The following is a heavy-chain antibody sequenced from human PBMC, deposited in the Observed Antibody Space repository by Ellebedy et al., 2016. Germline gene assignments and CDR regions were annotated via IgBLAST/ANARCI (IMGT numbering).Heavy chain of an antibody. CDR2: FSYSGST. CDR1: GGSISTRTYF. CDR3: PTKIAVAGGIEH. J-gene: IGHJ5*02. V-gene: IGHV4-39*01. D-gene: IGHD6-19*01. Sequence: SETLSLTCTVSGGSISTRTYFWGWIRQPPGKGLEWIGSFSYSGSTDYAPSLKSRVNISVDPSRNQFSLRLSSVTAADTSVYFCPTKIAVAGGIEHWGQGTLVTVAS.